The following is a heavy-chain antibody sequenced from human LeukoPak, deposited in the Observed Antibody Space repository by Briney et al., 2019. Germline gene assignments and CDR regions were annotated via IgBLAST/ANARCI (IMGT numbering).Heavy chain of an antibody. J-gene: IGHJ4*02. Sequence: SETLSLTCTVSGGSISSYYWSWIRQPPGKGLEWIGYIYYSGSTNYNPSLKSRVTISVDTSKNQFSLKLSSVTAADTAVYYCARQSYYYDSSGSLIDYWGQGTLATVSS. CDR3: ARQSYYYDSSGSLIDY. CDR2: IYYSGST. D-gene: IGHD3-22*01. CDR1: GGSISSYY. V-gene: IGHV4-59*08.